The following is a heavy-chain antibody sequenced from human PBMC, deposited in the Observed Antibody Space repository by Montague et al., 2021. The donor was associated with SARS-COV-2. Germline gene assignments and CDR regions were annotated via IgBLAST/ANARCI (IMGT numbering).Heavy chain of an antibody. CDR3: ARGFDY. Sequence: SETLSLTCAVHGGSFSGYYWNWIRQRPGKGLEWIGEINHGGSTNYNPSLKNRLTISADTSKNQFSLKLSSVTAADTAVYYCARGFDYWGQGTLVTVSS. J-gene: IGHJ4*02. V-gene: IGHV4-34*01. CDR2: INHGGST. CDR1: GGSFSGYY.